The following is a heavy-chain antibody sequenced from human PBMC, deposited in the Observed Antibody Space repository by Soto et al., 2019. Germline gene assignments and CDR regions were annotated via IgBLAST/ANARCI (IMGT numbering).Heavy chain of an antibody. D-gene: IGHD6-13*01. Sequence: QVQLVQSGAEVKKPGASVKVSCKAFGYTFTSYDINWVRQATGQGLEWMGWMNPNSGNTGYAQKFQGRVTMTRNTSISTAYMELSSLRSEDTAVYYCARESWGDSSRGYYYGMDVWGQGTTVTVSS. CDR2: MNPNSGNT. CDR1: GYTFTSYD. CDR3: ARESWGDSSRGYYYGMDV. V-gene: IGHV1-8*01. J-gene: IGHJ6*02.